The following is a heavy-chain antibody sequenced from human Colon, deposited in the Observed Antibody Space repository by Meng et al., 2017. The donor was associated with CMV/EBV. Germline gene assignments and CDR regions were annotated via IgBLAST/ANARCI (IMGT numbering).Heavy chain of an antibody. CDR3: ARDPDRDHSGSGRCLDS. D-gene: IGHD3-10*01. CDR1: GFTFSSYD. CDR2: IGTAGDT. J-gene: IGHJ5*01. V-gene: IGHV3-13*01. Sequence: GGSLRLSCAASGFTFSSYDMHWVRHATGKGLEWVSAIGTAGDTYYPGSVKGRFTISRENAKNSLYLQMNSLRAGDTAVYYCARDPDRDHSGSGRCLDSWGQGTQVTVSS.